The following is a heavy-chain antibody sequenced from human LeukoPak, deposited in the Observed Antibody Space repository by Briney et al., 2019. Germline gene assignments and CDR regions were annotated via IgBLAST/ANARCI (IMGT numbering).Heavy chain of an antibody. D-gene: IGHD6-13*01. CDR1: GYTFTDYY. Sequence: ASVKVSCKASGYTFTDYYMHWVRQAPGQGLEWMGWINPNSGGTNYAQKFQGRVTMIRDTSISTAYMELRRLRSDDTAVYYCAREGAATFDYWGQGTLVTVSS. CDR3: AREGAATFDY. V-gene: IGHV1-2*02. CDR2: INPNSGGT. J-gene: IGHJ4*02.